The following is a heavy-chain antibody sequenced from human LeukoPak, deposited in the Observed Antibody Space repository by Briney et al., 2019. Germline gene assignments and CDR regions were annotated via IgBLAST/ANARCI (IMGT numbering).Heavy chain of an antibody. Sequence: ATGKVPCKASGYTFTVHFIHWVRQPPEQGLEWMGRIKPNSGATNATQKFQDRVNMTRDRSISTAFMELSGLRSDDTAIYYCARIDSGWFGVSFWGQGTLVTVSS. CDR3: ARIDSGWFGVSF. CDR1: GYTFTVHF. J-gene: IGHJ4*02. CDR2: IKPNSGAT. D-gene: IGHD6-19*01. V-gene: IGHV1-2*06.